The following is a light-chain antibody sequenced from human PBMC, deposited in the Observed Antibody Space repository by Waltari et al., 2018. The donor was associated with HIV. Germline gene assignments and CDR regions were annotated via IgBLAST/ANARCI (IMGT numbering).Light chain of an antibody. CDR2: DVS. J-gene: IGLJ2*01. Sequence: QSAPTQPASISASPGQSVTISCTGSSGDVGGYNYVSWYQQHPGKAPKLIIYDVSTRPSGVPARFSGSKSGNTASLTIFGLQAEDEADYYCCSYAGSVTFVVFGGGTKVTVV. V-gene: IGLV2-11*01. CDR1: SGDVGGYNY. CDR3: CSYAGSVTFVV.